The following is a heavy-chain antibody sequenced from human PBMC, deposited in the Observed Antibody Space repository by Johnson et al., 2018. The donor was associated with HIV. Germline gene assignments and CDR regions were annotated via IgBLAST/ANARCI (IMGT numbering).Heavy chain of an antibody. Sequence: VQVVESGGGLVQPGGSLRLSCAASGFTVSSNYMSWVRQAPGKGLEWVSVIYSGGSTYYADSVKGRFTISRDNSKNTLYLQMNSLRAEDTAVYYCARGEGSGWHLAGAFDIWGQGTMVTVSS. D-gene: IGHD6-19*01. CDR2: IYSGGST. CDR1: GFTVSSNY. J-gene: IGHJ3*02. V-gene: IGHV3-66*02. CDR3: ARGEGSGWHLAGAFDI.